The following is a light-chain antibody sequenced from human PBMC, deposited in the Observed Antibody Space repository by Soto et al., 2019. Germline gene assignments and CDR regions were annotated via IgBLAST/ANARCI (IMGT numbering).Light chain of an antibody. CDR1: QSVSSSY. CDR3: QQYGSSPYT. CDR2: GAS. V-gene: IGKV3-20*01. Sequence: EIVLTQSPGTLSLSPGERATLSCRASQSVSSSYLDWYQQKPGQAPRLLIYGASSRATGIPDRFSGSGSGTDFTLTISRLEPEDFAVYYCQQYGSSPYTFVQGTKLEIK. J-gene: IGKJ2*01.